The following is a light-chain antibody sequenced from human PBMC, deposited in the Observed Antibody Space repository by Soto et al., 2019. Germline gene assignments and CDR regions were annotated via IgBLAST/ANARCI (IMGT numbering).Light chain of an antibody. CDR3: RSYAGLRV. Sequence: QSALTQPASVSGSPGQSITISCTGTSSDVGSYNLVSWYQQHPGKAPKLMIYEGSKRPSGVSNRFSGSKSGNTASLTISGLQAEDEADYYCRSYAGLRVFGGGTQLTVL. J-gene: IGLJ2*01. CDR2: EGS. V-gene: IGLV2-23*01. CDR1: SSDVGSYNL.